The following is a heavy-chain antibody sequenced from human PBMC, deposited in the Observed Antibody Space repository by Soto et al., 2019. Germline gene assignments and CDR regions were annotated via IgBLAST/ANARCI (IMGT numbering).Heavy chain of an antibody. V-gene: IGHV1-2*02. Sequence: ASVKVSCKASGYTFIGYYMHWVRQAPGQGLEWMGWINPNIGGTNYAQKFQGRVTMTRDTSISTVYMELSRLRSDDTAVYYCARDSHYDILTGYSRNAFDIWGQGTAVTVSS. CDR1: GYTFIGYY. CDR2: INPNIGGT. J-gene: IGHJ3*02. CDR3: ARDSHYDILTGYSRNAFDI. D-gene: IGHD3-9*01.